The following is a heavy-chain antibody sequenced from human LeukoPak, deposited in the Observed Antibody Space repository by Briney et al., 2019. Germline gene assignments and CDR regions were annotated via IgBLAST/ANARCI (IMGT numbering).Heavy chain of an antibody. D-gene: IGHD3-22*01. CDR1: GFTFSSCS. CDR2: ISSSSSTI. J-gene: IGHJ4*02. V-gene: IGHV3-48*04. Sequence: GGSLRLSCAASGFTFSSCSMNWVRQAPGKGLEWVSYISSSSSTIYYADSVKGRFTFSRDNAKNSLYLQMNSLRAEDTAVYYCARGDYYDRYYFDYWGQGTLVTVSS. CDR3: ARGDYYDRYYFDY.